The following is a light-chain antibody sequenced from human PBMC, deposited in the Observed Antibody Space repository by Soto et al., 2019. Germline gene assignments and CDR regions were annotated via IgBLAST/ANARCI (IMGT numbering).Light chain of an antibody. Sequence: EIVLTQSPGTLSLSPGERATLSCRASQIVSSSYLAWYQQKPGQAPRLLIYCASSRATGIPDRFSGSGSGTDVTLTISRLEPEDFAVYYCQQYGSTPMYTFGQGTKLEIK. J-gene: IGKJ2*01. V-gene: IGKV3-20*01. CDR3: QQYGSTPMYT. CDR2: CAS. CDR1: QIVSSSY.